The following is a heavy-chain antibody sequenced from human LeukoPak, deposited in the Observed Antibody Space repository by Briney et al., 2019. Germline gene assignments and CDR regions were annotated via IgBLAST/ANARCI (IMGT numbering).Heavy chain of an antibody. CDR3: AREANYYYYYYMDV. J-gene: IGHJ6*03. Sequence: PGGSLRLSCAASGFTFSTYAMSWVRQAPGKGLEWVSAISGSGGSTYYAESVKGRFTISRDNSNNTLYLQMNSLRAEDTAVYYCAREANYYYYYYMDVWGKGTTVTVSS. CDR1: GFTFSTYA. V-gene: IGHV3-23*01. CDR2: ISGSGGST.